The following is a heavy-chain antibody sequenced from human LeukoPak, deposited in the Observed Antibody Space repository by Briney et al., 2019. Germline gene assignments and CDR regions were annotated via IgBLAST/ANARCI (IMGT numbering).Heavy chain of an antibody. CDR3: ARDQKVGATPYFGMDV. D-gene: IGHD1-26*01. V-gene: IGHV1-69*04. Sequence: SVKVSCKASGGTFSSYAISWVRQAPGQGLEWMGRIIPILGIANYAPKFQGRVTITADKSTSTAYMELSSLRSEDTAVYYCARDQKVGATPYFGMDVWGQGTTVTVSS. CDR1: GGTFSSYA. CDR2: IIPILGIA. J-gene: IGHJ6*02.